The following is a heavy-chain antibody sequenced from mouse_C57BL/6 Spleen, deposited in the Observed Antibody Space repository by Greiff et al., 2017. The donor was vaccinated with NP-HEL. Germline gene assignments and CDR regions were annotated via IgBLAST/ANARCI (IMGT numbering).Heavy chain of an antibody. CDR1: GYTFTSYW. CDR2: IHPNSGST. J-gene: IGHJ2*01. Sequence: QVQLQQPGAELVKPGASVKLSCKASGYTFTSYWMHWVKQRPGQGLEWIGMIHPNSGSTNYNEKFKSKATLTVDKSSSTAYMQLSSLTSEDSAVYYCARSETAQAFFDYWGQGTTLTVSS. D-gene: IGHD3-2*02. V-gene: IGHV1-64*01. CDR3: ARSETAQAFFDY.